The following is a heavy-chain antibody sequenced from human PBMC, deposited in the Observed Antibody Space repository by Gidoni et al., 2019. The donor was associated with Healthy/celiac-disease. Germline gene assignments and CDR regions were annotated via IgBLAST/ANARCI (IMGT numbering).Heavy chain of an antibody. CDR3: ARVEDSGSYVDY. CDR2: INHSGRT. CDR1: GGSFSGYY. V-gene: IGHV4-34*01. Sequence: AAYGGSFSGYYWSWIRQPPGKGLEWIGEINHSGRTNDNPSLKCRVTISVDTSKNRCSLKLSSVTASDTAVYYCARVEDSGSYVDYWGQGTLVTVSS. J-gene: IGHJ4*02. D-gene: IGHD1-26*01.